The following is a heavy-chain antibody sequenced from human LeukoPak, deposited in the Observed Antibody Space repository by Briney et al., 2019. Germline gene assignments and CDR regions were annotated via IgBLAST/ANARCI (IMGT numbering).Heavy chain of an antibody. D-gene: IGHD1-26*01. CDR3: TKDLAIVGATGFDY. V-gene: IGHV3-9*01. CDR2: ISWNSGTI. J-gene: IGHJ4*02. CDR1: GFTFDDYA. Sequence: GGSLGLSCAASGFTFDDYAMHWVRQGPGKGLEWVSGISWNSGTIGYTVSVKGRFTISRDNAKNSLYLQMNSLRAEDTALYYCTKDLAIVGATGFDYWGQGTLVTVSS.